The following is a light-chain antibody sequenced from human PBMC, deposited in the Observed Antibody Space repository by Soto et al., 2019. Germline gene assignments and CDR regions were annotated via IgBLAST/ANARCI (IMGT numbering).Light chain of an antibody. CDR1: SSDVGSYNR. Sequence: QSALTQPPSVPGSPGQSVTISCTGTSSDVGSYNRVSWYQQPPGTAPKVMIYDVSNRPSGVPDRFSGSKSGNTASLTISGLQAEDESDYYCSSYTSSSTYVFGTGTKLTVL. CDR2: DVS. J-gene: IGLJ1*01. CDR3: SSYTSSSTYV. V-gene: IGLV2-18*02.